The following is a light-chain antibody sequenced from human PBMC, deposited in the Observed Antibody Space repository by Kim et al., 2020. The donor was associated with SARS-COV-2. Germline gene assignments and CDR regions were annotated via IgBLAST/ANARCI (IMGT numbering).Light chain of an antibody. J-gene: IGKJ2*01. V-gene: IGKV3-20*01. CDR1: HSISGNY. Sequence: EIVLTQSPGTLSLSPGERATLSCRASHSISGNYLAWYQQKYGQAPRILIFGASSCAPGFPDRFSVSGSVTDFTLTINELETVDFSVYFCLQYSTSPYTFGQGIKMGIK. CDR2: GAS. CDR3: LQYSTSPYT.